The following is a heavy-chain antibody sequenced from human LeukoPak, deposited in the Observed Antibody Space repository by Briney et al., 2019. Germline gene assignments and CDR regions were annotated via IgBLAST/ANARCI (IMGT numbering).Heavy chain of an antibody. Sequence: GESLKISCKGSGYSVTSYWIGWVRPMPGKGLEWMGIIYPGDSDTRYSPSFQGQVTISADKSISTAYLQWSSLKASDTAMYYCARHMSTTVTWSEGAFDIWGQGTMVTVSS. D-gene: IGHD4-17*01. V-gene: IGHV5-51*01. CDR3: ARHMSTTVTWSEGAFDI. CDR1: GYSVTSYW. J-gene: IGHJ3*02. CDR2: IYPGDSDT.